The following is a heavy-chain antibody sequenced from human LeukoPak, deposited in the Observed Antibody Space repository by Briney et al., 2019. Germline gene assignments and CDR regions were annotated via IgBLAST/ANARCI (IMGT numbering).Heavy chain of an antibody. J-gene: IGHJ4*02. CDR2: INPNTGGT. Sequence: ASVRVSCKASGYTFTGSYMHWVRQAPGQGLEWMGWINPNTGGTNFAQKFQGRVTMTTDTSISTAYMELSGLTSDDTAVYYCARVPGGTTDLDYWGQGTLVTVSS. D-gene: IGHD1/OR15-1a*01. CDR3: ARVPGGTTDLDY. CDR1: GYTFTGSY. V-gene: IGHV1-2*02.